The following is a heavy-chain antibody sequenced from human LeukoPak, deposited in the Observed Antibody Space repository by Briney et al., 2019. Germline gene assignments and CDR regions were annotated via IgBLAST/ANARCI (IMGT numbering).Heavy chain of an antibody. CDR3: AKAEAGTIGYYYYYYMDV. CDR1: GFTFSSYG. D-gene: IGHD6-13*01. CDR2: ISGSGGST. J-gene: IGHJ6*03. V-gene: IGHV3-23*01. Sequence: GGSLRLSCAASGFTFSSYGMSWVRQAPGKGLEWVSAISGSGGSTYYADSVKGRFTISRDNSKNTLYLQMNSLRAEDTAVYYCAKAEAGTIGYYYYYYMDVWGKGTTVTVSS.